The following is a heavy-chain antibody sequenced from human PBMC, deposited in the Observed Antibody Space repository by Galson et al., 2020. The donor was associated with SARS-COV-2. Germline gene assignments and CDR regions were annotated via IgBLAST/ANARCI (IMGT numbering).Heavy chain of an antibody. CDR1: GFIFSNYA. CDR3: ARDGPLINLYLYYSILDV. Sequence: QAGGSLRLSCAVSGFIFSNYAMHWVRQAPGKGLEWVALISYNGGNQYYADSVRGRFTISRDNSKNTLYLQMSSLRLEDTAMYFCARDGPLINLYLYYSILDVWGQGTTVTVSS. J-gene: IGHJ6*02. V-gene: IGHV3-30*04. CDR2: ISYNGGNQ.